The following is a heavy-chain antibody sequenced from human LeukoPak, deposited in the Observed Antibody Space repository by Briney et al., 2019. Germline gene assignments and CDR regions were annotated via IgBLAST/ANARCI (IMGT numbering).Heavy chain of an antibody. D-gene: IGHD6-19*01. Sequence: GGSLRLSCEASGFTFSAYAMTWVRQAPGKGLEWVGFIRNKANGGTADYAASVKGRFTISRGDSKTIAYLQMNSLKIEDTAVYYCSRAYSTGWLGINDYWGQGAQVTVSS. V-gene: IGHV3-49*04. CDR1: GFTFSAYA. J-gene: IGHJ4*02. CDR3: SRAYSTGWLGINDY. CDR2: IRNKANGGTA.